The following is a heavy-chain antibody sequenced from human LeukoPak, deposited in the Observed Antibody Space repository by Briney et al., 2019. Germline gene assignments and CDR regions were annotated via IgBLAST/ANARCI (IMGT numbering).Heavy chain of an antibody. J-gene: IGHJ4*02. CDR1: GGTFSSYA. Sequence: SVKVSCKASGGTFSSYAISWVRQAPGQGLEWMGGLIPIFGTANYAQKFQGRVTITADESTSTAYMELSSLRSEDTAVYYCAREGSYYDSSGYYAFGYWGQGTLVTVS. V-gene: IGHV1-69*13. CDR2: LIPIFGTA. D-gene: IGHD3-22*01. CDR3: AREGSYYDSSGYYAFGY.